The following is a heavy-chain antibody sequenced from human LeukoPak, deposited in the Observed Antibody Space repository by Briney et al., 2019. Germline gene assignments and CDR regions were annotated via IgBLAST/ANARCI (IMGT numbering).Heavy chain of an antibody. Sequence: GGSLRLSCAASGFTFSSYAMSWVRQAPGKGLEWVSAISGSGGSTYYADSVKGRFTISRDSSKNTLYLQMNSLRAEDTAVYYCAMGGFGELFRVWGQGTLVTVSS. CDR3: AMGGFGELFRV. CDR1: GFTFSSYA. CDR2: ISGSGGST. D-gene: IGHD3-10*01. V-gene: IGHV3-23*01. J-gene: IGHJ4*02.